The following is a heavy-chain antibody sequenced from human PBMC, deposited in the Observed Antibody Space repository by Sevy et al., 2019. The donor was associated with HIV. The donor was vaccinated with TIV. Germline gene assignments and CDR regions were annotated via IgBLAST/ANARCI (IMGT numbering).Heavy chain of an antibody. CDR2: ISGIGGSGDKT. V-gene: IGHV3-23*01. CDR1: GFTFSNYA. CDR3: ARKYDSSGYFDY. J-gene: IGHJ4*02. Sequence: GGSLRLSCAASGFTFSNYAMNWVHQAPGKGLEWVSGISGIGGSGDKTNYADSVKGRFTISRDDSKNSLYLQLNSLRAEDTAIYYCARKYDSSGYFDYWGQGTLVTVSS. D-gene: IGHD3-22*01.